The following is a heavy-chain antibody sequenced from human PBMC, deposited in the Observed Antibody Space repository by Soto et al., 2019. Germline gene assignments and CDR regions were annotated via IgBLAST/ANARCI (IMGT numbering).Heavy chain of an antibody. CDR3: ARDVWSRASGPPDS. J-gene: IGHJ4*02. CDR2: ISWNSGTI. Sequence: PGGSLRLSCAASGFSFDDYPMHWVRQAPGKGLEWVTGISWNSGTIGYADSVKGRLTISRDNAKNSLYLQMNSLRAEDTALYYCARDVWSRASGPPDSWGQGTLVTVSS. V-gene: IGHV3-9*01. CDR1: GFSFDDYP. D-gene: IGHD3-10*01.